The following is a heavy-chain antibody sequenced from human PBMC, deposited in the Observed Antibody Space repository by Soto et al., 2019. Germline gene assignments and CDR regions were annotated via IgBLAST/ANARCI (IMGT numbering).Heavy chain of an antibody. J-gene: IGHJ4*01. CDR2: IYYDGSNR. CDR1: GFTFGTYA. Sequence: QVQLVESGGGVVQPGGSLRLSCAASGFTFGTYAIHWVRQAPGKGLEWVAVIYYDGSNRYYGDAVKGRFTISRDNSKSTLYLQMSSLSAEDTAVYYCARAFCTNGVCYYFFDYWGHGTLVTVSS. V-gene: IGHV3-33*01. CDR3: ARAFCTNGVCYYFFDY. D-gene: IGHD2-8*01.